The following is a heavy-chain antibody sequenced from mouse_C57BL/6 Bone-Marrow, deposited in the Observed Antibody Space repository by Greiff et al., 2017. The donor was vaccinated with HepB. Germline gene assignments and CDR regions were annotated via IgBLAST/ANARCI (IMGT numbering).Heavy chain of an antibody. Sequence: EVMLVESGGGLVQPGGSLSLSCAASGFTFTDYYMSWVRQPPGKALEWLGFIRNKANGYTTEYSASVKGRFTISRDNSQSILYLQMNALRAEDSATYYCASPSPYYYGSRVLFAYWSQGTLVTVSA. CDR1: GFTFTDYY. J-gene: IGHJ3*01. D-gene: IGHD1-1*01. CDR3: ASPSPYYYGSRVLFAY. V-gene: IGHV7-3*01. CDR2: IRNKANGYTT.